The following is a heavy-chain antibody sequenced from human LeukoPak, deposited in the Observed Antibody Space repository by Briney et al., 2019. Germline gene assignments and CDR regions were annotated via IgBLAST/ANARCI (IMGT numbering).Heavy chain of an antibody. Sequence: SVKVSCKASGYTFTSYDINWVRQAPGQGLEWMGGIIPIFGTANYAQKFQGRVTITADESTSTAYMELSSLRSEDTAVYYCASSSWPPSADYWGQGTLVTVSS. J-gene: IGHJ4*02. D-gene: IGHD6-13*01. CDR3: ASSSWPPSADY. CDR2: IIPIFGTA. V-gene: IGHV1-69*13. CDR1: GYTFTSYD.